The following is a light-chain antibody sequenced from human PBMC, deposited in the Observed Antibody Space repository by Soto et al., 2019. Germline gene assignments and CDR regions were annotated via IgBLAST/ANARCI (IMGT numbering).Light chain of an antibody. V-gene: IGKV1-39*01. CDR2: AAS. J-gene: IGKJ5*01. CDR1: QSISSY. Sequence: DTQTTQSPSSLSASVGDTVTIRCRASQSISSYLNWYQQKPGKAPKLLIYAASSLQSGVPSRFSGSGSGTDFTLTISSLQPEDFATYYCQQSYSTPITFGQGTRLEI. CDR3: QQSYSTPIT.